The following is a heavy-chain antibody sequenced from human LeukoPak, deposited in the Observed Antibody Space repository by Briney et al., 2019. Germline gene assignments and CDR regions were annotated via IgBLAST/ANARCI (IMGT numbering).Heavy chain of an antibody. CDR3: ARDSPLEWYFDGDKKFNWFDP. CDR1: GYTFTSHG. J-gene: IGHJ5*02. D-gene: IGHD3-3*01. CDR2: TSAYNGHT. Sequence: ASVKVSCKASGYTFTSHGIIWVRQAPGQGLEWMGCTSAYNGHTKYAQKFQGRVTMTRDTSTSTVYMELSSLRSEDTAVYYCARDSPLEWYFDGDKKFNWFDPWGQGTLVTVSS. V-gene: IGHV1-18*01.